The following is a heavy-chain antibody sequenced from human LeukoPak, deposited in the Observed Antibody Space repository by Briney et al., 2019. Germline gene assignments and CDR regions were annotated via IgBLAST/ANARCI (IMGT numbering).Heavy chain of an antibody. Sequence: GGSLTLSCAASGFTFRTYAMNWVRQAPGKGLEWVSSISYSTTYIYYADSVKGRFTISRDNAKNSLYLQMNSLRAEDTAVYYCARYYGSGSPPFDSWGQGALVTVSS. V-gene: IGHV3-21*01. CDR1: GFTFRTYA. D-gene: IGHD3-10*01. CDR3: ARYYGSGSPPFDS. J-gene: IGHJ4*02. CDR2: ISYSTTYI.